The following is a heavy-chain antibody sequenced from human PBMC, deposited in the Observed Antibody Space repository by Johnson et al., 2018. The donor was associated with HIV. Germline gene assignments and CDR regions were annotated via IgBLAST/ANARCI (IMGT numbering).Heavy chain of an antibody. CDR2: ISYDGSNK. CDR1: GFTFSSYA. D-gene: IGHD3-3*01. CDR3: ASFPTGRFTIFGVTQGAFDI. Sequence: QVQLVESGGGVVQPGRSLRLSCAASGFTFSSYAMHWVRQAPGKGLEWVAVISYDGSNKYYADSVKGRFTISSDNSKNTLYLQINSMRAEDTAVYYCASFPTGRFTIFGVTQGAFDIWGQGTMVTVSS. V-gene: IGHV3-30-3*01. J-gene: IGHJ3*02.